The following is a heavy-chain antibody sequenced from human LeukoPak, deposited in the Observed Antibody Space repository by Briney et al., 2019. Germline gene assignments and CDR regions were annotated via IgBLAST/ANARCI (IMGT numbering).Heavy chain of an antibody. Sequence: GGSLRLSCAASGFTFSSYSMNWVRQAPGKGLEWVSYISSSSSTIYYADSVKGRFTISRDNSKNTLYLQMNSLRAEDTAVYYCAKGPMTLGGYFDYWGQGTLVTVSS. D-gene: IGHD3-22*01. CDR3: AKGPMTLGGYFDY. CDR2: ISSSSSTI. V-gene: IGHV3-48*01. CDR1: GFTFSSYS. J-gene: IGHJ4*02.